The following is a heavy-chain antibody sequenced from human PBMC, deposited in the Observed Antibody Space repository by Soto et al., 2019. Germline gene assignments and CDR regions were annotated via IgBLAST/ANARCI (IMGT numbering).Heavy chain of an antibody. V-gene: IGHV3-30*18. CDR3: AKDESSSGYDSACDY. CDR2: ISYDGSNK. Sequence: GGSLRLSCAASGFTFSSYGMHWVRQAPGKGLEWVAVISYDGSNKYYADSVKGRFTISRDNSKNTLYLQMNSLRAEDTAVYYCAKDESSSGYDSACDYWGQGTLVTVSS. D-gene: IGHD5-12*01. CDR1: GFTFSSYG. J-gene: IGHJ4*02.